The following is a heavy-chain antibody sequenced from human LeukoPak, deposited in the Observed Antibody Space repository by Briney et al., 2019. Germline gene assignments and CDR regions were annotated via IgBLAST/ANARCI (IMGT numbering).Heavy chain of an antibody. Sequence: SETLSLTCAVYGGSFSDYYWSWIRQPPGKGLEWIGEINHSGSTNYNPSLTRRVTISVDTSKNQFSLNLSSAVSAATAVYYCARRGLSVLSRFQHWGQGTLVTVS. V-gene: IGHV4-34*01. CDR1: GGSFSDYY. J-gene: IGHJ1*01. D-gene: IGHD3-16*01. CDR3: ARRGLSVLSRFQH. CDR2: INHSGST.